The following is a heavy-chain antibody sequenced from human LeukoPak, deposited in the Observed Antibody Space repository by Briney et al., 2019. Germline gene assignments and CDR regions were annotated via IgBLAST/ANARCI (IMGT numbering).Heavy chain of an antibody. J-gene: IGHJ4*02. CDR1: GFTFSSYA. D-gene: IGHD6-19*01. V-gene: IGHV3-49*04. CDR2: ISGGTT. Sequence: GGSLRVSCAASGFTFSSYAMSWVRQARGKGLEWIGFISGGTTEYAASVKGRFTISRDDSTSIAYLQMNSLTTEDTAVYYCSRGSGWLSVYWGQGTLVTVSS. CDR3: SRGSGWLSVY.